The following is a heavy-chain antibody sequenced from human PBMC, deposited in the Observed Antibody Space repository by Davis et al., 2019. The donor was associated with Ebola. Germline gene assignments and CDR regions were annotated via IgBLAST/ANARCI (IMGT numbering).Heavy chain of an antibody. CDR1: GFPFSSYS. J-gene: IGHJ4*02. V-gene: IGHV3-48*01. CDR3: ARYSSG. D-gene: IGHD6-19*01. CDR2: ISSSSSTV. Sequence: GESLKISCAASGFPFSSYSMSWVRQAPGKGLEWVAYISSSSSTVYYADSVKGRFTISRDNSKNSLYLQLNSLRAEDTAVYYCARYSSGWGQGTLVTVSS.